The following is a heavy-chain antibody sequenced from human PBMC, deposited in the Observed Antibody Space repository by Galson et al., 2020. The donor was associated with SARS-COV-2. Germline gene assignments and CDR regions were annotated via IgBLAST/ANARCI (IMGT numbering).Heavy chain of an antibody. CDR3: ARIVTGGGYPQKVGWFDP. CDR2: IDWDDDK. V-gene: IGHV2-70*01. D-gene: IGHD1-1*01. J-gene: IGHJ5*02. Sequence: SGPTLVKPTQTLTLTCTFSGFSLSTSGMCVSWIRQPPGKALEWLALIDWDDDKYYSTSLKTRLTISKDTSKNQVVLTMTNMDPVDTATYYCARIVTGGGYPQKVGWFDPWGQGTLVTVSS. CDR1: GFSLSTSGMC.